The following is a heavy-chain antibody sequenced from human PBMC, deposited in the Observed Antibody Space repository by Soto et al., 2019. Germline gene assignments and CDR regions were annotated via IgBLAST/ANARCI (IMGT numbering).Heavy chain of an antibody. Sequence: QVQLQESGPGLVKPSETLSLTCTVSGGSISSYYWSRIRQPPGKELEWIGYIYSTGSTNYNPSLKSRVTISVDTSKNQFSLKLSSVTAADTAVYYCARVRYYYDSSGYRRNWFDPWGQGTLVTVSS. CDR2: IYSTGST. V-gene: IGHV4-59*08. CDR3: ARVRYYYDSSGYRRNWFDP. J-gene: IGHJ5*02. CDR1: GGSISSYY. D-gene: IGHD3-22*01.